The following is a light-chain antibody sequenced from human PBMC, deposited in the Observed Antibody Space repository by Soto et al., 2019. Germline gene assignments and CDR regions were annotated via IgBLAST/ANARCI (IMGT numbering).Light chain of an antibody. CDR3: QHFNSYPWT. V-gene: IGKV1-39*01. Sequence: DIPMTQSPSSLSASVGDIVTISCRASQSISSYLNWYQQEPGKAPKLLIYAASSLQSGVPSRFSGSGSGTECTLTIGSLQPDDFATYYCQHFNSYPWTFGQGTKVDIK. CDR1: QSISSY. CDR2: AAS. J-gene: IGKJ1*01.